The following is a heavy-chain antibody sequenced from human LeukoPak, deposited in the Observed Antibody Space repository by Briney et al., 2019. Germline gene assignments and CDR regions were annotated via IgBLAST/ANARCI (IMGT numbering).Heavy chain of an antibody. CDR2: INPNSGGT. J-gene: IGHJ4*02. CDR1: GYSFTDYY. Sequence: GASVKVSCKASGYSFTDYYIQWVRQAPGQGLEWMAWINPNSGGTNYAQKFQGRVTMTRDTSITTAYMELSRLRSDDTAIYYCARDLPYSTSPSQFDYWGQGTLVTVSS. D-gene: IGHD6-13*01. V-gene: IGHV1-2*02. CDR3: ARDLPYSTSPSQFDY.